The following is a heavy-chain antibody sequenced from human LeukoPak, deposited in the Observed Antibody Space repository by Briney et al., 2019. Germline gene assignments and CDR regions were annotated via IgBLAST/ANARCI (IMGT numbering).Heavy chain of an antibody. CDR1: GGSFSGYY. CDR3: ARLVTGYCSGGSCFFGLIATPNWFDP. V-gene: IGHV4-34*01. CDR2: INHSGST. J-gene: IGHJ5*02. D-gene: IGHD2-15*01. Sequence: SETLSLTCAVYGGSFSGYYWSWIRQPPGKGLEWIGEINHSGSTNYNPSLKSRVTISVDTSKNQFSLKLSSVTAADMAVYYCARLVTGYCSGGSCFFGLIATPNWFDPWGQGTLVTVSS.